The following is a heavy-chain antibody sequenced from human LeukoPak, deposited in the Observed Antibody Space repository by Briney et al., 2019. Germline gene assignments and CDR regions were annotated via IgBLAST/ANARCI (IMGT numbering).Heavy chain of an antibody. CDR3: ARASSGRYYYSDY. Sequence: SETLSLTCTASGGSISNNYRSWIRQPAGKGLEWIGRIYTSGSTNYNPSLKSRVTMSVDTSKNQFSLKLSSVTAADTAVYYCARASSGRYYYSDYWGQGTLVTVSS. V-gene: IGHV4-4*07. CDR1: GGSISNNY. CDR2: IYTSGST. J-gene: IGHJ4*02. D-gene: IGHD1-26*01.